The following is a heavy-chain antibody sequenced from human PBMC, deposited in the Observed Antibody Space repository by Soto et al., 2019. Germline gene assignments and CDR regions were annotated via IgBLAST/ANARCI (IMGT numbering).Heavy chain of an antibody. V-gene: IGHV4-59*01. CDR1: GGSISSYY. D-gene: IGHD2-15*01. CDR3: ARELHCSGGSCYRPRPFDY. CDR2: TYYSGST. Sequence: PSETLSLTCTVSGGSISSYYWSWIRQPPGKGLEWIGYTYYSGSTNYNPSLKSRVTISVDTSKNQFSLKLSSVTAEDTAVYYCARELHCSGGSCYRPRPFDYWGQGTLVTVS. J-gene: IGHJ4*02.